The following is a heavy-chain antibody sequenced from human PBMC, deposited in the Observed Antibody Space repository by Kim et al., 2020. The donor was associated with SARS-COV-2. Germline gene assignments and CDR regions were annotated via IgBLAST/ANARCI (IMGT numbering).Heavy chain of an antibody. V-gene: IGHV4-34*01. CDR1: GGSFSGYY. D-gene: IGHD6-6*01. CDR3: ASRRVYKGAIAARRRYYYYYGMDV. J-gene: IGHJ6*02. CDR2: INHSGST. Sequence: SETLSLTCAVYGGSFSGYYWSWIRQPPGKGLEWIGEINHSGSTNYNPSLKSRVTISVDTSKNQFSLKLSSVTAADTAVYYCASRRVYKGAIAARRRYYYYYGMDVWGQGTTVTVSS.